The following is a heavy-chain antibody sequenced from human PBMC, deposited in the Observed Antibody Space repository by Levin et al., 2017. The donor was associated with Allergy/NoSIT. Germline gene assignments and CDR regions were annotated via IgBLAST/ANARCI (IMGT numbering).Heavy chain of an antibody. CDR2: IDPSDSYT. D-gene: IGHD3-10*01. J-gene: IGHJ5*02. CDR1: GYSFTSYW. CDR3: ARRSITMVRGVLRYWFDP. V-gene: IGHV5-10-1*01. Sequence: PGGSLRLSCKGSGYSFTSYWISWVRQMPGKGLEWMGRIDPSDSYTNYSPSFQGHVTISADKSISTAYLQWSSLKASDTAMYYCARRSITMVRGVLRYWFDPWGQGTLVTVSS.